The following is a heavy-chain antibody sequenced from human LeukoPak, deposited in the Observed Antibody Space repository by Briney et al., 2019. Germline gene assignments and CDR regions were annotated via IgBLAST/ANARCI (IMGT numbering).Heavy chain of an antibody. V-gene: IGHV3-23*01. CDR1: GFTFSSYA. D-gene: IGHD3-22*01. CDR3: AKTLPDSRGYYCQSDY. J-gene: IGHJ4*02. CDR2: ISGSGGST. Sequence: PGGSLRLSCAASGFTFSSYAMSWVRQAPGKGLEWVSAISGSGGSTYYADSVKGRLIISRDNSKNTLYLQMNSLRAEDTAVYYCAKTLPDSRGYYCQSDYWGQGTLVTVSS.